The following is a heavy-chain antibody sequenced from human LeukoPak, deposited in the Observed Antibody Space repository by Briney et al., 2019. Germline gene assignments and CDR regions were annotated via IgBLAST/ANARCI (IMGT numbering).Heavy chain of an antibody. CDR1: GFIFDDYA. CDR2: ISWNSGSI. V-gene: IGHV3-9*03. CDR3: AKDEGRYSYGILDAFDI. Sequence: GRSLRLSCAASGFIFDDYAMHWVRQAPGKGLEWVSGISWNSGSIGYADSVKGRFTISRENAKNSLYLQMNSLRAEDMALYYCAKDEGRYSYGILDAFDIWGQGTMVTVSS. D-gene: IGHD5-18*01. J-gene: IGHJ3*02.